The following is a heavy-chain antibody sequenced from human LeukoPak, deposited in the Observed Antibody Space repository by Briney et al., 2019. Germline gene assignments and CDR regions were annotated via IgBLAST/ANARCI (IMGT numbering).Heavy chain of an antibody. J-gene: IGHJ4*02. CDR1: GFTFSSYW. Sequence: GGSLRLSCAASGFTFSSYWMTWVRQAPGKGLEWVANIKQDGSEQSYVDSVKGRFTISRDNAKNSLYLQMSSLRAEDTAVYYCARRYSGTYRIDYWGQGTLVTVSS. CDR2: IKQDGSEQ. CDR3: ARRYSGTYRIDY. D-gene: IGHD1-26*01. V-gene: IGHV3-7*01.